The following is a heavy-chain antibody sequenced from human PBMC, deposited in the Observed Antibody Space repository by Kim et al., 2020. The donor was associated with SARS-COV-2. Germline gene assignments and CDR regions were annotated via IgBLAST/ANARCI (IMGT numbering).Heavy chain of an antibody. CDR3: VRGSRDY. J-gene: IGHJ4*02. V-gene: IGHV3-7*01. CDR2: DGSEK. D-gene: IGHD3-10*01. Sequence: DGSEKYYVDSVRSRFTISKDNAKNSLYLQMNSLRAEDTAMYYCVRGSRDYWGQGTLVTVSS.